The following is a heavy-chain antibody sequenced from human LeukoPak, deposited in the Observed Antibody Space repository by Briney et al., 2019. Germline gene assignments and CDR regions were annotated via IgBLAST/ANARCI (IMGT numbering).Heavy chain of an antibody. CDR2: ITWDGGST. CDR3: ATERQKYFDY. J-gene: IGHJ4*02. Sequence: GGSLRLSCAASGFTFDDYTMHWVRQAPGKGLQWVSLITWDGGSTFYADSVKGRFTISRDNNKNSLSLQMNGLRTEDTALYYCATERQKYFDYWGQGTLVTVSS. CDR1: GFTFDDYT. V-gene: IGHV3-43*01.